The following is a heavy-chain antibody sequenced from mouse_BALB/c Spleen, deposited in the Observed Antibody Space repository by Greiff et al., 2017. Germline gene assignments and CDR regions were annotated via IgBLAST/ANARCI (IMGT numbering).Heavy chain of an antibody. CDR1: GYAFTNYL. D-gene: IGHD1-1*01. J-gene: IGHJ3*01. CDR3: ARSGSSGGFAY. CDR2: INPGSGGT. Sequence: AQLQQSGAELVRPGTSVKVSCKASGYAFTNYLIEWVKQRPGQGLEWIGVINPGSGGTNYNEKFKGKATLTADKSSSTAYMQLSSLTSDDSAVYFCARSGSSGGFAYWGQGTLVTVSA. V-gene: IGHV1-54*03.